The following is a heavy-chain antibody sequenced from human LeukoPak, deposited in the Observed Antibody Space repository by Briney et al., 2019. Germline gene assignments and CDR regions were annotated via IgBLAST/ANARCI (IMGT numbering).Heavy chain of an antibody. Sequence: PGGSLRLPCAAPGFTFSSYGLHWVRQAPGKGLEWVAVISYDGSDKYYADSVKGRFTISRDNSKNTLYLQMNSLRAEDTAVYYCARAQGSGVYDAFDYWGQGGLVAVSS. CDR1: GFTFSSYG. CDR2: ISYDGSDK. V-gene: IGHV3-30*03. CDR3: ARAQGSGVYDAFDY. D-gene: IGHD5/OR15-5a*01. J-gene: IGHJ4*02.